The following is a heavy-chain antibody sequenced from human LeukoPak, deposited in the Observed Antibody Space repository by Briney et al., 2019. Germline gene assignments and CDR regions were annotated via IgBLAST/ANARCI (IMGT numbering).Heavy chain of an antibody. CDR2: IYYSGST. CDR3: TRHSQQLGYYFDY. CDR1: GGSISSYY. V-gene: IGHV4-59*08. J-gene: IGHJ4*02. Sequence: PSETLSLTCTDSGGSISSYYWSWIRQPPGKGLEWIGYIYYSGSTNYNPSLKSRVTISVDTSKNQFSLKLSSVTAADTAVYYCTRHSQQLGYYFDYWGQGTLVTVSS. D-gene: IGHD6-13*01.